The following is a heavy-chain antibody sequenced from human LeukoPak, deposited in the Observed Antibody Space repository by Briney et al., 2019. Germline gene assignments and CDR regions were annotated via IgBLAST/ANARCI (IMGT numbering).Heavy chain of an antibody. CDR2: IYTSGTT. CDR1: GGSVRRGNYY. Sequence: SETLSLTCTVSGGSVRRGNYYWTWIRQPAGSGLEWIGRIYTSGTTDYNPSLRTRVTISVDASRNQFSLNLSSVTAADTAVYYCARWSGGVTARNYYYYIDVWGEGTTVTVSS. CDR3: ARWSGGVTARNYYYYIDV. J-gene: IGHJ6*03. V-gene: IGHV4-61*02. D-gene: IGHD6-6*01.